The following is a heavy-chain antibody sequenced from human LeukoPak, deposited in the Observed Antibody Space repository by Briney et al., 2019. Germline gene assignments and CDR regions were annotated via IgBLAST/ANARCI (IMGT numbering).Heavy chain of an antibody. J-gene: IGHJ4*02. CDR3: ARGSTVSGAKYYFDF. V-gene: IGHV3-49*04. D-gene: IGHD3-16*01. CDR2: IRSRSYGGAT. Sequence: QPGGSLRLSCTASGFNFGDYGVSWVRQAAGKGLEWVVFIRSRSYGGATEYAASVKGRFTVSRDDSRSIAYLQMDSLETEDTAVYYCARGSTVSGAKYYFDFWGQGTLVTVSS. CDR1: GFNFGDYG.